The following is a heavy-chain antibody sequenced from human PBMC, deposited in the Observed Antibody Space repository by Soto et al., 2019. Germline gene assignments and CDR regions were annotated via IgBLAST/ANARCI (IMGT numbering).Heavy chain of an antibody. CDR2: MYHGGRT. CDR1: GDSVTNYF. D-gene: IGHD2-8*01. CDR3: ARDPGYCTNGVCPIFDF. J-gene: IGHJ4*02. Sequence: PADTLSLTGTVSGDSVTNYFWSWKRQPPVKGLEWIGHMYHGGRTNYSPSLKSRVTMSLDSSKNQFTLNLSSVAAADTAVYFCARDPGYCTNGVCPIFDFWGQGGLVTVSS. V-gene: IGHV4-59*02.